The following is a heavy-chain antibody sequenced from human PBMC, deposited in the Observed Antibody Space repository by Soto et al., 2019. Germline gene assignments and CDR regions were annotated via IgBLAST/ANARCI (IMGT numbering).Heavy chain of an antibody. J-gene: IGHJ3*01. D-gene: IGHD1-20*01. CDR3: VRRAITATTKWGAFDV. Sequence: EVQLLESGGGLVQPGGSLRLSCAASGFTFSSFVMNWVRQAPGKGLEWVSTISPGAEVSHYTDSVKGRFTISRDNSRRTLHLQMDSLRVEDAAVYFCVRRAITATTKWGAFDVWGQGTAVTVSS. V-gene: IGHV3-23*01. CDR1: GFTFSSFV. CDR2: ISPGAEVS.